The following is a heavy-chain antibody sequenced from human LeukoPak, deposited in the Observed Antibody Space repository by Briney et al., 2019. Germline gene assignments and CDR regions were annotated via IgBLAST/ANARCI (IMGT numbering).Heavy chain of an antibody. V-gene: IGHV4-59*02. J-gene: IGHJ4*02. CDR3: ARQDYGDYPPGY. CDR2: IDYSGSS. Sequence: PSESLSLTFTVPVHSVSGSFCNSIRRTPRKGLEWIGYIDYSGSSNYNPSLQSRVTISVDTSKNQVSLKLSSVTAADTAVYYCARQDYGDYPPGYWGQGTLVTVSS. CDR1: VHSVSGSF. D-gene: IGHD4-17*01.